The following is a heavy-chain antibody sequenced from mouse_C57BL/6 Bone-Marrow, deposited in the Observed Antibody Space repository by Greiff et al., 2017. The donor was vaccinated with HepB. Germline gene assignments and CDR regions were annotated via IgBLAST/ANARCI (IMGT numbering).Heavy chain of an antibody. CDR1: GFTFSSYA. Sequence: EVKLVESGEGLVKPGGSLKLSCAASGFTFSSYAMSWVRQTPEKRLEWVAYISSGGDYIYYADTVKGRFTISRDNARNTLYLQMSSLKSEDTAMYYCTVITTVVAHYFDYWGQGTTLTVSS. CDR3: TVITTVVAHYFDY. V-gene: IGHV5-9-1*02. D-gene: IGHD1-1*01. CDR2: ISSGGDYI. J-gene: IGHJ2*01.